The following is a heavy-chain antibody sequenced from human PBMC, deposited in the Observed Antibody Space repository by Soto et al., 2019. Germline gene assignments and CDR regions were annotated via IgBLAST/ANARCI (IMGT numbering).Heavy chain of an antibody. V-gene: IGHV5-51*01. CDR3: ARGGVSTRTFDY. CDR1: GYNFAGYW. Sequence: GESLKISCKGSGYNFAGYWIAWVRQMPGKGLELMGIIYPSDSDTRYRPSFQGQVTISADKSISSAYLQWSSLRASDTAMYYCARGGVSTRTFDYWGQGTPVTV. CDR2: IYPSDSDT. J-gene: IGHJ4*02. D-gene: IGHD3-3*01.